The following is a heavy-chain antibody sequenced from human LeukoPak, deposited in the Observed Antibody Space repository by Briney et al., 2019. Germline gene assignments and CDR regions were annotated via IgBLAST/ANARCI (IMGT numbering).Heavy chain of an antibody. V-gene: IGHV4-39*07. D-gene: IGHD2-2*01. Sequence: SETLSLTCTVSGGSISSSSYYWGWTRQPPGKGLEWIGSIYYSGSTYYNPSLKSRVTISVDTSKNQFSLKLSSVTAADTAVYYCAGDIVVVPAAMNYFDYWGQGTLVTVSS. CDR3: AGDIVVVPAAMNYFDY. CDR1: GGSISSSSYY. CDR2: IYYSGST. J-gene: IGHJ4*02.